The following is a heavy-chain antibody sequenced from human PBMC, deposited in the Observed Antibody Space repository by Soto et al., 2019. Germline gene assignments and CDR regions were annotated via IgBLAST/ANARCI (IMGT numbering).Heavy chain of an antibody. CDR1: GYTFTNYY. CDR2: INPSGGGT. CDR3: ARDWDPQGYNWFDP. Sequence: ASVKVSCKASGYTFTNYYMYWVRQAPGQGLEWMGTINPSGGGTSYAQKFQGRVTMTSDTSTSTVYMDLTSLRFEGTAVYYCARDWDPQGYNWFDPWGQGTLVTVSS. D-gene: IGHD1-26*01. V-gene: IGHV1-46*03. J-gene: IGHJ5*02.